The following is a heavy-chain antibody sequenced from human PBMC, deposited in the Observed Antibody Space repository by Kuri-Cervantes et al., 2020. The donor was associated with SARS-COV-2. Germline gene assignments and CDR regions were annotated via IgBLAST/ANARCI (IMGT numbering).Heavy chain of an antibody. CDR3: AKDRLRISGSYCLVYYYYYGMDV. CDR2: IYYSGST. CDR1: GFTFSSYS. D-gene: IGHD1-26*01. J-gene: IGHJ6*02. Sequence: SETLSLTCAASGFTFSSYSMNWIRQPPGKGLEWIGYIYYSGSTNYNPSLKSRVTISVDTSKNQFSLKLSSVTAADTAVYYCAKDRLRISGSYCLVYYYYYGMDVWGQGTTVTVSS. V-gene: IGHV4-59*01.